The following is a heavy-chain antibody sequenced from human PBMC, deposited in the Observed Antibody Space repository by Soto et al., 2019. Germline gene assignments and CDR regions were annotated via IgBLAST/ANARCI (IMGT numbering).Heavy chain of an antibody. V-gene: IGHV4-59*06. CDR2: IYYSGST. J-gene: IGHJ5*02. D-gene: IGHD4-17*01. Sequence: SETLSLTCTVSGGSISSYYWSWIRQHPGKGLEWIGYIYYSGSTYYNPSLKSRVTISVDTSKNQFSLKLSSVTAADTAVYYCARDHYGGNWFDPWGQGTLVTVSS. CDR3: ARDHYGGNWFDP. CDR1: GGSISSYY.